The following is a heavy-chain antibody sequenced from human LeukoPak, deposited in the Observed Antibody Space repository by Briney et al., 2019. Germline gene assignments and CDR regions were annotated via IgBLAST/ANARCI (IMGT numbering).Heavy chain of an antibody. CDR3: AKDVTYDSSGYYPYYFDY. Sequence: GGSLRLSCAASGFTFSSYAMSWVRQAPGKGLEWASAISGSGGSTYYADSVKGRFTISRDNSKNTLYLQMNSLRAEDTAVYYCAKDVTYDSSGYYPYYFDYWGQGTLVTVSS. J-gene: IGHJ4*02. V-gene: IGHV3-23*01. CDR1: GFTFSSYA. CDR2: ISGSGGST. D-gene: IGHD3-22*01.